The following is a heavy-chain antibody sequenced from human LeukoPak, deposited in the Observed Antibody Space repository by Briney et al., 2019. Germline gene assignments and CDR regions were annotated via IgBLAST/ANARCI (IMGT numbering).Heavy chain of an antibody. Sequence: TGGSLRLSCAASGFTFNNYAMSWVRQAPGKGLEWVSTISGSGGSTYYADSVKGRFTISGDNSKNTLYLQMNSLRAEDTAVYYCAKLGVWAFYYFDYWGQGTLVTVSS. V-gene: IGHV3-23*01. CDR2: ISGSGGST. D-gene: IGHD2/OR15-2a*01. CDR1: GFTFNNYA. J-gene: IGHJ4*02. CDR3: AKLGVWAFYYFDY.